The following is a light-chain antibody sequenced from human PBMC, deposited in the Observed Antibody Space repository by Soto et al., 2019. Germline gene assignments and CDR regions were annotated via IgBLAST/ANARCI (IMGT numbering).Light chain of an antibody. Sequence: EIVLPQFPGTLSLSPGATATLSCRASQSVDNDYLAWFQQKPGQAPRLLIYGASSRATGIPDRFSGSGSGTDFTLTISRLEPEDFAVYYCHHYGRSPIYTFGPGTNVDFK. CDR2: GAS. J-gene: IGKJ3*01. V-gene: IGKV3-20*01. CDR1: QSVDNDY. CDR3: HHYGRSPIYT.